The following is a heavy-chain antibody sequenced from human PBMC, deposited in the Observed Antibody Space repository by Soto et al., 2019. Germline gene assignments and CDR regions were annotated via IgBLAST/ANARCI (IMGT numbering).Heavy chain of an antibody. CDR3: ARIGYDYVWGSYRPVEIDY. Sequence: QVQLVQSGAEVKKPGASVKVSCKASGYTFTSYGISWVRQAPGQGLEWMGWISAYNGNTNYAQKLQGRVTMTTDTSTSPAYMELRSLRSDDTAVYYCARIGYDYVWGSYRPVEIDYWGQGTLVTVSS. J-gene: IGHJ4*02. V-gene: IGHV1-18*01. CDR1: GYTFTSYG. D-gene: IGHD3-16*02. CDR2: ISAYNGNT.